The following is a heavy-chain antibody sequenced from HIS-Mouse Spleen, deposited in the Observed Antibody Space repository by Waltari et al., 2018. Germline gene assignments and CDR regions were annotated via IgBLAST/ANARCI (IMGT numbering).Heavy chain of an antibody. D-gene: IGHD4-17*01. V-gene: IGHV4-39*07. Sequence: QLQLQESGPGLVKPSETLSLPCTVSGGSIRSSSYYWGWIRQPPGKGLEWIGSIYYSGSTYYNPSLKSRVTISVDTSKNQFSLKLSSVTAADTAVYYCARDYGDNWFDPWGQGTLVTVSS. CDR1: GGSIRSSSYY. CDR3: ARDYGDNWFDP. J-gene: IGHJ5*02. CDR2: IYYSGST.